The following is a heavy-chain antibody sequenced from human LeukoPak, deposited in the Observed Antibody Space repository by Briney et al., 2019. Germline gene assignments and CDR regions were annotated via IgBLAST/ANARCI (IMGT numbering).Heavy chain of an antibody. CDR1: GYTFTSYD. CDR3: ARPRATNNWNYGSYYYYYMDV. V-gene: IGHV1-8*01. J-gene: IGHJ6*03. Sequence: ASVKVSCTASGYTFTSYDINWVRQAPGQGLEWMGWMNPNSGNTGYAQKFQGRVTITRNTSISTAYMELSSLRSEDTAVYYCARPRATNNWNYGSYYYYYMDVWGKGTTVTVSS. CDR2: MNPNSGNT. D-gene: IGHD1-7*01.